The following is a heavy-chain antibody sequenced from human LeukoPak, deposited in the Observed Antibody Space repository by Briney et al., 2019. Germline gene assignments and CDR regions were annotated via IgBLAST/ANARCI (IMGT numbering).Heavy chain of an antibody. J-gene: IGHJ4*02. CDR2: INPNSGGT. CDR3: ATGGGSSGYPDY. CDR1: GYTFTGYY. D-gene: IGHD3-22*01. V-gene: IGHV1-2*02. Sequence: GASVTVSCKASGYTFTGYYMHWVRQAPGQGLEWMGWINPNSGGTDYAQRFQGRVTMTTDMPITTAYMELNSLRSDDTAVYYCATGGGSSGYPDYWGQGTLVTVSS.